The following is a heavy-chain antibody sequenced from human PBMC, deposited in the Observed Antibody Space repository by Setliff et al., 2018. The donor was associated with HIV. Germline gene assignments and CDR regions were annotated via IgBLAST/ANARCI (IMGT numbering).Heavy chain of an antibody. CDR1: GFTFSSYA. CDR2: ISGSGGGT. D-gene: IGHD5-12*01. J-gene: IGHJ6*03. CDR3: ARDQVAVDSVARWRKEYFMDV. V-gene: IGHV3-23*01. Sequence: GGSLRLSCAASGFTFSSYAMSWVRQAPGKGLEWVSGISGSGGGTYYADSVKGRFTISRENARNSLYLQMNSLRAGDTAVYYCARDQVAVDSVARWRKEYFMDVWGKGTTVTVSS.